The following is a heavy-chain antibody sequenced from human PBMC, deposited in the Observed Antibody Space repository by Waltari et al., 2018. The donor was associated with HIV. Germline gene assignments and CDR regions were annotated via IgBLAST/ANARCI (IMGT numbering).Heavy chain of an antibody. V-gene: IGHV7-4-1*02. CDR2: INTNTWIP. CDR1: GYTFTTYA. CDR3: AKGIAVSTTYYYSAMDV. J-gene: IGHJ6*02. D-gene: IGHD6-19*01. Sequence: QVQLVQSGSELKKPGASVKVSCKASGYTFTTYAMNWVRQAPGQGLEWMGWINTNTWIPTYAQGFSGRFVFSLDTSVSTAYLQISSLESEDTAVYFCAKGIAVSTTYYYSAMDVWGPGTTVAVSS.